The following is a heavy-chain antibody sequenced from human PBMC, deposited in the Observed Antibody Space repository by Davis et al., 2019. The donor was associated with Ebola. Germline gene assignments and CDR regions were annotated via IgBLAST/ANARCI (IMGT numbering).Heavy chain of an antibody. CDR1: GFTFSSYG. CDR2: IWYDGSNK. Sequence: GGSLRLSCAASGFTFSSYGMHWVRQAPGKGLEWVAVIWYDGSNKYYADSVKGRFTISRDNSKNTLYLQMNSLRAEDTAVYYCAKDPSWNYAGRFLYWGQGTLVTVSS. CDR3: AKDPSWNYAGRFLY. D-gene: IGHD1-7*01. J-gene: IGHJ4*02. V-gene: IGHV3-33*06.